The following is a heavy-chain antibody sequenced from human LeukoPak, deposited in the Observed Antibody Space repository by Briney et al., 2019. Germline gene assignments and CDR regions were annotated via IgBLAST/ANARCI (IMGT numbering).Heavy chain of an antibody. Sequence: SETLSLTCTVSGGSVSSGSYFWGWIRQPPGKGLEWIGYIYYSGSTNYNPYLKSRVSISVDTSKNQFSLKLSSVTAADTAVYYCANSRSYYDFDYWGQGTLVTVSS. CDR2: IYYSGST. CDR3: ANSRSYYDFDY. V-gene: IGHV4-61*01. CDR1: GGSVSSGSYF. J-gene: IGHJ4*02. D-gene: IGHD1-26*01.